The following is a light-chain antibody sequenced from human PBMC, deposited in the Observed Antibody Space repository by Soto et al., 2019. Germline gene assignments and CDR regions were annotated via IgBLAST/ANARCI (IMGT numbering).Light chain of an antibody. CDR1: QSVSGSY. CDR3: QQSGT. Sequence: EIVLTQSPGTLSLSPGERATLSCRASQSVSGSYLAWYQHKPGQAPRLLIYRASNRAAGIPDRFSGSGSGTDFTLTISRLEPEDFAVYYCQQSGTFGQGTKVEIK. V-gene: IGKV3-20*01. CDR2: RAS. J-gene: IGKJ1*01.